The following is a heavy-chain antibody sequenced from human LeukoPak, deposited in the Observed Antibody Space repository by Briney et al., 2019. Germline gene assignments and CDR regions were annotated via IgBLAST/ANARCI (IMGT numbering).Heavy chain of an antibody. J-gene: IGHJ4*02. CDR2: IYYNRAT. Sequence: SETLSLTCTVSGGSVNSHFWSWIRQPPGKGLEMIGHIYYNRATTYNPSLRGRVTMSIDVSKNQFSLELTSVTTTDTAVYYCARFSSDCGETSCYLTYWGQGIQVTVSS. CDR1: GGSVNSHF. V-gene: IGHV4-59*02. CDR3: ARFSSDCGETSCYLTY. D-gene: IGHD2-2*01.